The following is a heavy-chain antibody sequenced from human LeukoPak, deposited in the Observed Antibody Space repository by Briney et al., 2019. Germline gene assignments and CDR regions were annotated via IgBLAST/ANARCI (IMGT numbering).Heavy chain of an antibody. J-gene: IGHJ4*02. V-gene: IGHV3-21*01. D-gene: IGHD5-24*01. CDR2: ISSSSSYI. CDR3: AREEPEMAACFDY. Sequence: PGGSLRLSCAASGFTFSSYSMNWVRQAPGKGLEWVSSISSSSSYIYYADSVKGRFTISRDNAKNSLYLQMDSLRAEDTAVYYCAREEPEMAACFDYWGQGTLVTVSS. CDR1: GFTFSSYS.